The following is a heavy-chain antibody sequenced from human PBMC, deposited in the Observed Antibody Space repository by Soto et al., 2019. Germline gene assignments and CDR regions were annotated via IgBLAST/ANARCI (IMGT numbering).Heavy chain of an antibody. V-gene: IGHV3-74*03. CDR1: GFIFSSYW. Sequence: GGSLRLSCAASGFIFSSYWMHWVRQAPGKGLVWVSRLHSDGSTTTYADSVKGRFTISRDNAKNTLYLQMNSLRAEDTAVYYCARELPTTIRGGYYYSYGMDVWGQGTTVTVSS. CDR3: ARELPTTIRGGYYYSYGMDV. D-gene: IGHD2-2*02. CDR2: LHSDGSTT. J-gene: IGHJ6*02.